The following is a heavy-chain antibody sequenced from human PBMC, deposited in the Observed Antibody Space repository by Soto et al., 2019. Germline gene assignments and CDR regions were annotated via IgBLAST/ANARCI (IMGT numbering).Heavy chain of an antibody. Sequence: SETLSLTCTVSGGSISSGGYYWSWIRQHPGKGLEWIGYIYYSGSTYYNLSLKSRVTISVDTSKNQFSLKPSSATAADTAVYYCARATRDFRSGYYNGWFDPWGQGTLVTVSS. CDR2: IYYSGST. D-gene: IGHD3-3*01. CDR3: ARATRDFRSGYYNGWFDP. J-gene: IGHJ5*02. V-gene: IGHV4-31*02. CDR1: GGSISSGGYY.